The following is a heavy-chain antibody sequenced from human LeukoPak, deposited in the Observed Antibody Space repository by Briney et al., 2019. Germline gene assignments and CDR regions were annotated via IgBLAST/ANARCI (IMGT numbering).Heavy chain of an antibody. J-gene: IGHJ6*03. D-gene: IGHD2-2*01. CDR3: AKDEVVPGYYYTDV. CDR1: RFTFSSYS. V-gene: IGHV3-21*01. Sequence: GGSLRLSCAASRFTFSSYSMNWVRQAPGKGLEWVSSISSSSSYIYYADSVKGRFTISRDNAKNSLYLQMNSLRAEDTAVYYCAKDEVVPGYYYTDVWGRGTTVTISS. CDR2: ISSSSSYI.